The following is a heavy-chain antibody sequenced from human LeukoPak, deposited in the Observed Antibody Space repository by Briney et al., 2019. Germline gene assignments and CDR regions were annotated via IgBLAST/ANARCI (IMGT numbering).Heavy chain of an antibody. D-gene: IGHD5-24*01. CDR1: GFTFSSYA. CDR2: ISYDGSNK. Sequence: PGRSLRLSCAASGFTFSSYAMHWVRQAPGKGLEWVAVISYDGSNKYYADSVKGRFTISRDNSKNTLYLQMNSLRAEDTAVYYCARDRERWLQLGDAFDIWGQGTMVTVSS. CDR3: ARDRERWLQLGDAFDI. V-gene: IGHV3-30*04. J-gene: IGHJ3*02.